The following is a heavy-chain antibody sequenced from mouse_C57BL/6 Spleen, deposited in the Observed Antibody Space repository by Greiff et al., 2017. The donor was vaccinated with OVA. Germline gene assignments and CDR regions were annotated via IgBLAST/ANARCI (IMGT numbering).Heavy chain of an antibody. D-gene: IGHD2-1*01. CDR3: AREGLYGNQAWFAY. J-gene: IGHJ3*01. CDR2: IYPSDSET. CDR1: GYTFTSYW. Sequence: VQLQQPGAELVRPGSSVKLSCKASGYTFTSYWMDWVKQRPGQGLEWIGNIYPSDSETHYNQKFKDKATLTVDKSSSTAYMQLSSLTSEDSAVYYCAREGLYGNQAWFAYWGQGTLVTVSA. V-gene: IGHV1-61*01.